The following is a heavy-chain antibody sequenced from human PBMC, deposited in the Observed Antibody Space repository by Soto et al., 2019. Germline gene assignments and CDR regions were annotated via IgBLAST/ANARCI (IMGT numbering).Heavy chain of an antibody. CDR3: ARVGPYDYSNYVFVGYYYYCMDV. V-gene: IGHV1-8*01. CDR2: MNPNSGNT. CDR1: GYTFTSYD. Sequence: ASVKVSCKASGYTFTSYDINWVRQATGQGLEWMGWMNPNSGNTGYAQKFQGRVTMTRNTSISTAYVELSSLRSEDTAVYYCARVGPYDYSNYVFVGYYYYCMDVWGKGTTVTVPS. D-gene: IGHD4-4*01. J-gene: IGHJ6*03.